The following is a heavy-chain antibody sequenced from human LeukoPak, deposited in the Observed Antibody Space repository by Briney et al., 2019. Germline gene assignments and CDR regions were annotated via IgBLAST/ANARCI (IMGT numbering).Heavy chain of an antibody. CDR3: ARERPSQSGP. V-gene: IGHV4-31*03. CDR1: GGSISSGGYY. D-gene: IGHD3-10*01. Sequence: PSQTLSLTCTVSGGSISSGGYYWSWIRQHPGKGLEWIGYIYYSGSTYYNPSLRSRVTISVDTSKNQFSLKLSSVTAADTTVCYCARERPSQSGPWGQGTLVTVSS. CDR2: IYYSGST. J-gene: IGHJ5*02.